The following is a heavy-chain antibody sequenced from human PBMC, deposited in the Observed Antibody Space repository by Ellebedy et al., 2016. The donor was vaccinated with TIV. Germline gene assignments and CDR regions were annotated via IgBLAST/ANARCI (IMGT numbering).Heavy chain of an antibody. CDR3: AKLIPHTDRGAVDI. CDR1: GFSFRYYG. D-gene: IGHD3-16*01. J-gene: IGHJ3*02. Sequence: GESLKISCAASGFSFRYYGMYWVRQAPGKGLEWAAFIQYDGSDKHYSESVKGRFTVSRDSSKNTLYLQMTSLRPEDTAVYYCAKLIPHTDRGAVDIWGQGTMVTVSS. CDR2: IQYDGSDK. V-gene: IGHV3-30*02.